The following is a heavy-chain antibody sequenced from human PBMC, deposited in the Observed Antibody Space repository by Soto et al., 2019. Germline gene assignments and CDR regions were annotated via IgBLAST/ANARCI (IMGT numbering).Heavy chain of an antibody. CDR3: AYSPGWYRHDV. J-gene: IGHJ3*01. D-gene: IGHD6-19*01. CDR1: GDSNSSSTW. Sequence: QVQLQESGPGLVKPSGTLSLTCAVSGDSNSSSTWCTWVRQPPGKGLEWMGDTLHSGSTNYNTSLKSRIIISDDKSKNHFSLKLTSVTAADTAVYFCAYSPGWYRHDVWGQGTLVIVS. V-gene: IGHV4-4*02. CDR2: TLHSGST.